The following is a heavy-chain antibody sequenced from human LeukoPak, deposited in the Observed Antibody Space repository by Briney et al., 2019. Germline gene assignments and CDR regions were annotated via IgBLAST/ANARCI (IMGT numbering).Heavy chain of an antibody. CDR2: ISSSGSTI. CDR3: ARGAYCGGDCYFVPEELFDY. V-gene: IGHV3-11*01. CDR1: GFTFSDYY. Sequence: GGSLRLSCAASGFTFSDYYMSWIRQAPGKGLEWVSYISSSGSTIYYADSVKGRFTISRDNAKNSLYLQMNSLRAEDTAVYYCARGAYCGGDCYFVPEELFDYWGQGTLVTVSS. D-gene: IGHD2-21*02. J-gene: IGHJ4*02.